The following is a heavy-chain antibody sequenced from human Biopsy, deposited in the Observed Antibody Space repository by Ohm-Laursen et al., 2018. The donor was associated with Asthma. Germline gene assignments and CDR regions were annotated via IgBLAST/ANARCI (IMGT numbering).Heavy chain of an antibody. CDR2: IYLLGNA. V-gene: IGHV4-4*01. J-gene: IGHJ4*02. CDR1: GGSISVSNW. D-gene: IGHD3-22*01. CDR3: ARRWRSYDSSNYYLDQ. Sequence: PGTLSLTCDVSGGSISVSNWWSWVRQPPGRGLEWIGQIYLLGNANYNPSLKSRVTMSVDKSKNQFSLKLTSVTAADTAVYFCARRWRSYDSSNYYLDQWGQGTLVTVSS.